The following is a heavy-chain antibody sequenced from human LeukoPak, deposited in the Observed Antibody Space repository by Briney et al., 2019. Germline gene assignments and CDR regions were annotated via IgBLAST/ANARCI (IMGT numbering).Heavy chain of an antibody. J-gene: IGHJ4*02. CDR3: EKLGGGTRGGPVDY. CDR2: IAYDGINK. Sequence: GGSLCLSCAPSVLTFSSYVMHWVRQAPGPGREWVGVIAYDGINKYYADSGKGRFAISRDNSKYTLCLQTYSLRAEDTAVYHCEKLGGGTRGGPVDYWGQGTLVTVSS. D-gene: IGHD2-15*01. CDR1: VLTFSSYV. V-gene: IGHV3-30*09.